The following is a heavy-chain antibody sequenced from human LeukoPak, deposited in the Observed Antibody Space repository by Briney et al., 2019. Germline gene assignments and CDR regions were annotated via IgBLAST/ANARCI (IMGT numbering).Heavy chain of an antibody. CDR3: ARDSLRFDAFDI. J-gene: IGHJ3*02. D-gene: IGHD3-3*01. CDR2: INPSGGST. Sequence: GASVKVSCKASGYTFTSYYMNWVRQAPGQGLEWMGIINPSGGSTSYAQKFQGRVTMTRDTSTSTVYMELSSLRSEDTAVYYCARDSLRFDAFDIWGQGTMVTVSS. V-gene: IGHV1-46*01. CDR1: GYTFTSYY.